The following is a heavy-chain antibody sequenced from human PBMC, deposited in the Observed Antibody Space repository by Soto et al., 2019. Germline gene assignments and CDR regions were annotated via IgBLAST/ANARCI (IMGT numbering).Heavy chain of an antibody. CDR1: GGSVSSGSDY. V-gene: IGHV4-61*01. J-gene: IGHJ5*02. Sequence: PSETLSLTCTVSGGSVSSGSDYCSWIRQPPGKGLEWIGYIYYSGSTNYNPSLKSRVTISVDTSKNQFSLKLSSVTAADTAVYYCARVPGPWGQGTLVTVSS. CDR2: IYYSGST. CDR3: ARVPGP.